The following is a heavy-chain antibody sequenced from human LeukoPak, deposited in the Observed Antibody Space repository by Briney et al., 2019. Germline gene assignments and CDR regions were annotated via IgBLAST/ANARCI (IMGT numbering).Heavy chain of an antibody. CDR3: ARQPYASGSYFY. CDR1: GFTVSSNY. CDR2: IYSGGST. D-gene: IGHD3-10*01. J-gene: IGHJ4*02. Sequence: GGSLRLSCAASGFTVSSNYMSWVRQAPGKGLEWVSVIYSGGSTYYADSVKGRFTISTDNSKNTLYLQMNSLRAEDTALYYCARQPYASGSYFYWGQGTLVTVSS. V-gene: IGHV3-53*01.